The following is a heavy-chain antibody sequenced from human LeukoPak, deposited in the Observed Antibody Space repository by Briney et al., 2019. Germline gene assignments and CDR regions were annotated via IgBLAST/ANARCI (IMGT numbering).Heavy chain of an antibody. D-gene: IGHD1-26*01. CDR1: GFTFDDYS. J-gene: IGHJ4*02. CDR2: ITWDGGST. V-gene: IGHV3-43D*04. Sequence: PGGSLRLSCAASGFTFDDYSMHWVRQPPGKGLEWVSLITWDGGSTYYADSVKGRFTVSRDNSKNSLYLQMNSLRPEDTALYYCAKDGRNYFDHWGQGTLVTVSS. CDR3: AKDGRNYFDH.